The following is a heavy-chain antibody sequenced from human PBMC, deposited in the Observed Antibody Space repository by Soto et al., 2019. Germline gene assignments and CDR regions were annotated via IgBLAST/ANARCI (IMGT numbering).Heavy chain of an antibody. J-gene: IGHJ6*02. D-gene: IGHD3-10*01. CDR3: ARDWPAVEYYYGSGSSAMDV. V-gene: IGHV1-69*13. Sequence: SVKVSCKASGGTFSSYAISWVRQAPGQGLEWMGGIIPIFGIANYAQKFQGRVTITADESTSTAYMELSSLRSEDTAVYYCARDWPAVEYYYGSGSSAMDVWGQGTTVTVSS. CDR1: GGTFSSYA. CDR2: IIPIFGIA.